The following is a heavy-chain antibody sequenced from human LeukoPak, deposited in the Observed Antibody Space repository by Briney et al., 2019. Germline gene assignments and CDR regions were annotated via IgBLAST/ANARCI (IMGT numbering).Heavy chain of an antibody. V-gene: IGHV3-21*01. J-gene: IGHJ6*04. Sequence: GGSLRLSCAASGFTFSSYSMNWVRQAPGKGLEWVSSISSSSSYIYYADSVKGRFTISRDNAKNSLYLQMNSLRAEDTAVYYCARGSGWYYYYYGMDVWGKGTTVTVSS. CDR2: ISSSSSYI. D-gene: IGHD6-19*01. CDR1: GFTFSSYS. CDR3: ARGSGWYYYYYGMDV.